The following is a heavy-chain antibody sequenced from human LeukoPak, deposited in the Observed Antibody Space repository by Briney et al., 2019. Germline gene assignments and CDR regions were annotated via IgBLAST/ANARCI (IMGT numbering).Heavy chain of an antibody. CDR1: GGSISSSSYY. Sequence: PSETLSLTCTVSGGSISSSSYYWGWIRQPPGKGLEWIGSIYYSGSTYYNPSLKSRVTISVDTSKNQFSLKLSSVTAADTAVYYCARDRREQLVLDWFDPWGQGTLVTVSS. V-gene: IGHV4-39*07. J-gene: IGHJ5*02. D-gene: IGHD6-6*01. CDR3: ARDRREQLVLDWFDP. CDR2: IYYSGST.